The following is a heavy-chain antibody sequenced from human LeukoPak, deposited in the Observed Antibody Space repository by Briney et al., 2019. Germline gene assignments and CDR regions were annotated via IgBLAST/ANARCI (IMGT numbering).Heavy chain of an antibody. J-gene: IGHJ1*01. V-gene: IGHV1-69*04. CDR3: AKDLLSSAYSVAVYFHH. CDR1: GGTFSSYA. CDR2: IIPILGIA. D-gene: IGHD3-22*01. Sequence: SVKVSCKASGGTFSSYAISWVRQAPGQGLEWMGRIIPILGIANYAQKFQGRVTITADKSTSTAYMELSSLRSEDTAVYYCAKDLLSSAYSVAVYFHHWGQGTLVTVSS.